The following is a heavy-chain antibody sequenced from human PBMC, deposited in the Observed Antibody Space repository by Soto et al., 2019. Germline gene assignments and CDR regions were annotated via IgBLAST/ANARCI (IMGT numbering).Heavy chain of an antibody. V-gene: IGHV3-23*01. CDR3: VKGVRGPDRSDAFDI. D-gene: IGHD3-16*02. CDR2: INSSGGST. J-gene: IGHJ3*02. Sequence: EVQLLESGGGLVQPGGSLRLSCATSGFPFSNYAMYWVRQAPGKGLGWVSTINSSGGSTYYADSVKGRFTISRDNSKKMLYLQMSSLRADDTAVYYCVKGVRGPDRSDAFDIWGQGTMVTVSS. CDR1: GFPFSNYA.